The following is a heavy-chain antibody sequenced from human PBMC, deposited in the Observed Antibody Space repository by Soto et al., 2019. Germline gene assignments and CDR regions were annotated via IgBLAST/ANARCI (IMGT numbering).Heavy chain of an antibody. CDR1: GFTFSSYA. D-gene: IGHD5-12*01. CDR3: ARDRAYPDIYYFDY. J-gene: IGHJ4*02. Sequence: GGSLRLSCAASGFTFSSYAMHWVRQAPGKGLEWVAVISYDGSNKYYADSVKGRFTISRDNSKNTLYLQMNSLRAEDTAVYYCARDRAYPDIYYFDYWGQGTLVTVSS. CDR2: ISYDGSNK. V-gene: IGHV3-30-3*01.